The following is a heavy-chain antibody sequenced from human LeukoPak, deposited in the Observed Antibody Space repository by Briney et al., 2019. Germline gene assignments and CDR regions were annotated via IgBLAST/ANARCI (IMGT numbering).Heavy chain of an antibody. CDR3: ARGVYIAAAQYGY. V-gene: IGHV4-59*01. CDR2: IYYSGTT. CDR1: GGSIGNYY. D-gene: IGHD6-13*01. Sequence: PSETLSPTCTVSGGSIGNYYWSWIRQPPGKGLEWIGYIYYSGTTNYNPSLKSRVTISVDTSKNQFSLKLNSVTAADTAVYYCARGVYIAAAQYGYWGQGTLVTVSS. J-gene: IGHJ4*02.